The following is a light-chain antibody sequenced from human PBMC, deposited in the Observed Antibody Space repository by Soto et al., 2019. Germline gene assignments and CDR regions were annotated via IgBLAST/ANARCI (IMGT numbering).Light chain of an antibody. V-gene: IGKV1-9*01. CDR3: QHLNSYPRT. CDR1: QGISSY. J-gene: IGKJ2*01. Sequence: DIQLTQSPSFLSASVGDRVTITCRASQGISSYLAWYQQPPGKAPKLLIYGPSTLQRGVSSRFSGSGSGAEFSLTISSLPPEDFATYYCQHLNSYPRTFGQGTKLVVK. CDR2: GPS.